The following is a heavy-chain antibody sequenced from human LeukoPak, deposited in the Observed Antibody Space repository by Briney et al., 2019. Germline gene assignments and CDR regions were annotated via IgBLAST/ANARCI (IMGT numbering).Heavy chain of an antibody. CDR3: ARDWPTIAAAGTIPEYFQH. Sequence: GGSLRLSCAASGFTFSSYEMNWVRQGPGKGLEWVSYISSGGTTIYYADSVKGRFTISRDNAKNSLYLQMNSLRAEDTAVYYCARDWPTIAAAGTIPEYFQHWGQGTLVTVSS. D-gene: IGHD6-13*01. CDR1: GFTFSSYE. J-gene: IGHJ1*01. CDR2: ISSGGTTI. V-gene: IGHV3-48*03.